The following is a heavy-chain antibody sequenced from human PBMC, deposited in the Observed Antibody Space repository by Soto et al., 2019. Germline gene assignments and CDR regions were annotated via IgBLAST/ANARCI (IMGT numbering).Heavy chain of an antibody. Sequence: QVQLVQSGAEVKKPGSSVKVSCRGSGGTFSNSAVSWVRQAPGHGLEWLGTIIPIFGTGNFAQKFQGRVTITADESTSTAYMEMRTLTSEDTAVYYCARLDYGDYNGGTDVWGQGTTVTVSS. J-gene: IGHJ6*02. CDR1: GGTFSNSA. CDR2: IIPIFGTG. D-gene: IGHD4-17*01. V-gene: IGHV1-69*18. CDR3: ARLDYGDYNGGTDV.